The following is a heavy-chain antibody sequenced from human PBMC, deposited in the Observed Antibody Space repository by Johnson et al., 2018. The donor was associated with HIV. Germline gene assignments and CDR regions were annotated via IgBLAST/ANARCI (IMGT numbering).Heavy chain of an antibody. Sequence: QVQLVESGGGVVQPGRSLRLSCAASDFTFTNNAIHWVRQAPGKGLEWVAVISYDGSNKYYADSVKGRFTISRDNSKNTLYLQMNSLRAEDTAVYYCARDRSWIQLWFDAFDIWGQGTVVTVSS. CDR1: DFTFTNNA. CDR3: ARDRSWIQLWFDAFDI. V-gene: IGHV3-30*04. D-gene: IGHD5-18*01. CDR2: ISYDGSNK. J-gene: IGHJ3*02.